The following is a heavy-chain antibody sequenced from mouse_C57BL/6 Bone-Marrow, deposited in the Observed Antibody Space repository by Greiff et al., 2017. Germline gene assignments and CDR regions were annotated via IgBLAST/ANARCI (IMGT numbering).Heavy chain of an antibody. CDR3: ARWKNGFDY. D-gene: IGHD1-1*02. V-gene: IGHV1-42*01. Sequence: EVKLMESGPELVKPGASVKISCKASGYSFTGYYMNWVKQSPEKSLEWIGEINPSTGGTTYNQKFKAKATLTVDKSSSTAYMQLKSLTSEDSAVYYCARWKNGFDYWGQGTTLTVSS. CDR2: INPSTGGT. J-gene: IGHJ2*01. CDR1: GYSFTGYY.